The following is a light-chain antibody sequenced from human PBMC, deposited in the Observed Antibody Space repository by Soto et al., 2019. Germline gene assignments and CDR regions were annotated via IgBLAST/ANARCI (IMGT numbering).Light chain of an antibody. J-gene: IGLJ1*01. CDR1: SSNIGAGYD. V-gene: IGLV1-40*01. CDR3: QSYDSSLSGYV. CDR2: GNS. Sequence: EPGQKVTISCTGSSSNIGAGYDVNWYHQLPGTAPKLLIHGNSNRPSGVPDRFSGSKSGTSASLAITGLQAEDEADYFCQSYDSSLSGYVFGTGTKVTVL.